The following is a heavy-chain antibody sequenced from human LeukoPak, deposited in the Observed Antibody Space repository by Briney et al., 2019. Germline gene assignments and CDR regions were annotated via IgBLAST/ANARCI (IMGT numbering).Heavy chain of an antibody. CDR3: ARDTTYYYDSSGYIGGKWFDP. Sequence: SETLSLTCTVSGGSISSYYWSWIRQPPGKGLEWTGYIYYSGSTNYNPSLKSRVTISVDTSKNQFSLKLSSVTAADTAVYYCARDTTYYYDSSGYIGGKWFDPWGQGTLVTVSS. CDR1: GGSISSYY. CDR2: IYYSGST. D-gene: IGHD3-22*01. V-gene: IGHV4-59*01. J-gene: IGHJ5*02.